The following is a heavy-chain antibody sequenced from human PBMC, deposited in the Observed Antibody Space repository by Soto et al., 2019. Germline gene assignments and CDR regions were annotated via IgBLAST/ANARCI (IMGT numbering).Heavy chain of an antibody. CDR2: ISSSSSTI. CDR1: GFTFSSYS. CDR3: AREWWDSSGYLIDY. D-gene: IGHD3-22*01. V-gene: IGHV3-48*02. J-gene: IGHJ4*02. Sequence: EVQLVESGGGLVQPGGSLRLSCAASGFTFSSYSMNWVRQAPGKGLEWVSYISSSSSTIYYADSVKGRFTISRDNAKNSLYLQMNSLRDENTAVYYCAREWWDSSGYLIDYWGQGTLVTVSS.